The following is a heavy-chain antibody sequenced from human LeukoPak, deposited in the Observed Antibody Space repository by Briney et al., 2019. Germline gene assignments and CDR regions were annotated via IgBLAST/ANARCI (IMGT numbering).Heavy chain of an antibody. V-gene: IGHV3-21*01. Sequence: PGGSLRLSCAASGFTFSSYSMNWVRQAPGEGLEWVSSISSSSSYIYYADSVKGRFTISRDNAKNSLYLQMNSLRAEDTAVYYCARDRGCGGDCYYFDYWGQGTLVTVSS. J-gene: IGHJ4*02. CDR3: ARDRGCGGDCYYFDY. CDR2: ISSSSSYI. CDR1: GFTFSSYS. D-gene: IGHD2-21*01.